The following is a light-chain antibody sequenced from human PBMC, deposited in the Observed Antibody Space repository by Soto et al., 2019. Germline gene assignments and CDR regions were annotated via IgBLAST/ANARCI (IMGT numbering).Light chain of an antibody. CDR2: EVS. V-gene: IGLV2-23*02. CDR1: SSDVGSYNL. CDR3: CSYAGSTTCA. J-gene: IGLJ1*01. Sequence: QSVLTQPASVSGSPGQSITISCTGTSSDVGSYNLVSWYQQHPGKAPKLMLYEVSKRPSGVSNRFSGSKSGNTASLTISGLQAEDEADYYCCSYAGSTTCAFGTGTKVTVL.